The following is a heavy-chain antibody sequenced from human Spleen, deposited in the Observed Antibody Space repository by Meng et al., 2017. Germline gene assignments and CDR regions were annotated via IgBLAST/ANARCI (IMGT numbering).Heavy chain of an antibody. CDR3: ARDPHTTGTYDL. Sequence: VPPPRCGTSLVNPSGTLFLTCSASSASTRSNNWCSWVRQPPGQGLEWIGKIYHSVSTNYNPSLNRRVTISVDKSKNRFSLKLTSVTAAATAVYYCARDPHTTGTYDLWGQGTLVTVSS. CDR2: IYHSVST. CDR1: SASTRSNNW. D-gene: IGHD1-1*01. V-gene: IGHV4-4*02. J-gene: IGHJ5*02.